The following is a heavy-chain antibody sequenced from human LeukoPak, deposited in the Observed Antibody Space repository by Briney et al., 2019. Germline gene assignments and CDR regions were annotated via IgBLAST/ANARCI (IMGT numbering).Heavy chain of an antibody. CDR1: GYSFTSYW. J-gene: IGHJ6*02. V-gene: IGHV5-51*01. CDR2: IYPGDSDT. CDR3: ASSTTVVTPNYYYGMDV. D-gene: IGHD4-23*01. Sequence: GESLKISCKGSGYSFTSYWIGWVRQMPGKGLEWMGIIYPGDSDTRYSPSFQGQVTISADKSISTAYLQWSSLKASDTAMYYCASSTTVVTPNYYYGMDVWGQGTTVTVSS.